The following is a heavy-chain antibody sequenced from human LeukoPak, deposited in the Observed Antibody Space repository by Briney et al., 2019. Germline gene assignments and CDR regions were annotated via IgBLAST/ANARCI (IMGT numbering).Heavy chain of an antibody. Sequence: PSETLSLTCTVSGGSISSSTYYWAWIRQPPGKGLEWIGSIYYSGSTYYNPSLKSRVTISVDTSKNQFSLRLNSVTAADTAMYYCAKSGGYGLIDYWGQGTRVTVSS. V-gene: IGHV4-39*07. CDR3: AKSGGYGLIDY. CDR2: IYYSGST. J-gene: IGHJ4*02. CDR1: GGSISSSTYY. D-gene: IGHD1-26*01.